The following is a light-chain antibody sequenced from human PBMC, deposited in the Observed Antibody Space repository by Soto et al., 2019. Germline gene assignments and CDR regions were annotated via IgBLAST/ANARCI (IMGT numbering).Light chain of an antibody. J-gene: IGLJ1*01. CDR3: SSYTSSSTFV. CDR2: DVI. CDR1: SSDVGAYNY. Sequence: QSVLTQPASVSASPGQSITISCTGTSSDVGAYNYVSWHQQHPGKAPTLMIYDVINRPSGVSNRFSGSKSGNTASLAIFGLQAEDEADYYCSSYTSSSTFVFGTGTKVTVL. V-gene: IGLV2-14*01.